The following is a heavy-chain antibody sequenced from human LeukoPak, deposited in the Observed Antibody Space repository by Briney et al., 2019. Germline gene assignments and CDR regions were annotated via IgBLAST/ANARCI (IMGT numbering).Heavy chain of an antibody. Sequence: GGSLTLSCAASGFNFNIYAMSWVRQAPGEGLEWVSAMSGSGGTTYYADSVKGRFTISRDKSQNTVYLQMNRLRAEDTAVYYCAKDDLRSSWSYFFDSWGQGTLVTVSS. CDR3: AKDDLRSSWSYFFDS. CDR1: GFNFNIYA. V-gene: IGHV3-23*01. CDR2: MSGSGGTT. J-gene: IGHJ4*02. D-gene: IGHD6-13*01.